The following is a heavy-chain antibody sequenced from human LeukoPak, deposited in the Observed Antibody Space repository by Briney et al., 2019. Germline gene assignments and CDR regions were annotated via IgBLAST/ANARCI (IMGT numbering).Heavy chain of an antibody. J-gene: IGHJ4*02. CDR3: ARGGTYSSSWYVFDY. D-gene: IGHD6-13*01. CDR1: GYTFTSYG. Sequence: ASVKVSCKASGYTFTSYGISWVRQAPGQGLEWMGWISAYNGNTNYAQKLQGRVTMTTDTSTSTAYMELRGLRSDDTAVYYCARGGTYSSSWYVFDYWGQGTLVTVSS. CDR2: ISAYNGNT. V-gene: IGHV1-18*01.